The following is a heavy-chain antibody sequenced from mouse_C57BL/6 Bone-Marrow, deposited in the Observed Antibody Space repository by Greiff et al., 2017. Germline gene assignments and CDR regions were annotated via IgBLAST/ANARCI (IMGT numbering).Heavy chain of an antibody. Sequence: VQLQQSGAELVKPGASVKMSCKASGYTFTSYWITWVKQRPGQGLEWIGDIYPGSGSTNYNEKVKSKATLTVDTSSGTAYMQLSSLTSEDSAVDYCARPSCSICWYFDVWGTGTTVTVSS. CDR2: IYPGSGST. J-gene: IGHJ1*03. V-gene: IGHV1-55*01. D-gene: IGHD2-5*01. CDR1: GYTFTSYW. CDR3: ARPSCSICWYFDV.